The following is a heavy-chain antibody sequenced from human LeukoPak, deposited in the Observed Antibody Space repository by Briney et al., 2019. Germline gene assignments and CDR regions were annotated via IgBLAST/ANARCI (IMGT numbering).Heavy chain of an antibody. CDR1: GGSISSRNSY. J-gene: IGHJ4*02. CDR2: MHYSGSS. Sequence: SETLSLTCTVSGGSISSRNSYWGWIRQPPGKGLEWIGSMHYSGSSYYKLSLKSRVTISVDTSENQFSLKLNSVTAADTAVYYCARRNREYYDFWSGYSDYFDYWGQGTLVTVSS. V-gene: IGHV4-39*01. D-gene: IGHD3-3*01. CDR3: ARRNREYYDFWSGYSDYFDY.